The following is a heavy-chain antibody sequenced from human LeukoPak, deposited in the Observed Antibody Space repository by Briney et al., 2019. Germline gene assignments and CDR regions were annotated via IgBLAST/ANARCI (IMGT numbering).Heavy chain of an antibody. D-gene: IGHD3-10*01. Sequence: GSLRLSCAASGFTFSSYSMNWVRQAPGKGLEWVSSISSSSSYIYYADSVKGRFTISRDNAKNSLYLQMNSLRAEDTAVYYCARVVYNYYYMDVWGKGTTVTVSS. CDR1: GFTFSSYS. CDR2: ISSSSSYI. CDR3: ARVVYNYYYMDV. J-gene: IGHJ6*03. V-gene: IGHV3-21*01.